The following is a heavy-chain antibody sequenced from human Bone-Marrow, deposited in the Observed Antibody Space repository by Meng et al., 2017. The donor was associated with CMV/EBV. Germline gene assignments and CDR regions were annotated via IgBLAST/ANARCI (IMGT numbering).Heavy chain of an antibody. Sequence: GESLKISCAASGFIFSDYYMSWVRQAPGKGLEWVSYITISGSTIYYADSVKGRFTISRDNSKSTLYLQMDSLRTEDTAVYSCAKDLHDYVWGTYNVDYWGRGTLVTVSS. CDR2: ITISGSTI. CDR3: AKDLHDYVWGTYNVDY. J-gene: IGHJ4*02. D-gene: IGHD3-16*01. CDR1: GFIFSDYY. V-gene: IGHV3-11*01.